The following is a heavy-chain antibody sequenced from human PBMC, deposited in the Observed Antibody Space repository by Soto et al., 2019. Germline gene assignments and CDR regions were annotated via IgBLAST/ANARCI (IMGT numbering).Heavy chain of an antibody. CDR1: GYTFTGYY. Sequence: QVQLVQSGAEVKKPGASVKVSCKASGYTFTGYYMHWVRQAPGQGLEWMGWINPNSGGTNYAQKCQGRVTRTRDTSISTAYMELSRLRSDDTAVYYCASHAIDFDYWGQGTLVTVYS. CDR3: ASHAIDFDY. D-gene: IGHD3-22*01. V-gene: IGHV1-2*02. CDR2: INPNSGGT. J-gene: IGHJ4*02.